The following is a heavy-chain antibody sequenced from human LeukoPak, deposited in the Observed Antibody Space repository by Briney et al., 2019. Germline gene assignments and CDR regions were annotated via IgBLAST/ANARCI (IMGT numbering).Heavy chain of an antibody. CDR1: GGSISSSSYY. V-gene: IGHV4-39*01. CDR2: IYYSGST. Sequence: SETLSLTCTVSGGSISSSSYYWGWIRQPPGKGLEWIGSIYYSGSTYYNPSLKSRVTISVDTSKNQFSLKLSSVTAADTAVYYCARHSWVTSIYGSSGYRAYFDYWGQGTLVTVSS. J-gene: IGHJ4*02. D-gene: IGHD3-22*01. CDR3: ARHSWVTSIYGSSGYRAYFDY.